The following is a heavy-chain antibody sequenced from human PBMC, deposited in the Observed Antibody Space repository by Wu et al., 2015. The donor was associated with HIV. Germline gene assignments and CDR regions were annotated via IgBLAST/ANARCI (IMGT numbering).Heavy chain of an antibody. D-gene: IGHD6-19*01. CDR1: GYTFTDNY. CDR3: TRAQRPVADALELDF. Sequence: QVQLMQSGAEVKKPGASVKVSCKTSGYTFTDNYIHWVRQAPGQGLEWMGWINPNGGGSKSPQKFQGRVTMTRDTSVSTVYLELTRLKFDDTAIYYCTRAQRPVADALELDFWGQGTLVTVSS. CDR2: INPNGGGS. V-gene: IGHV1-2*02. J-gene: IGHJ4*02.